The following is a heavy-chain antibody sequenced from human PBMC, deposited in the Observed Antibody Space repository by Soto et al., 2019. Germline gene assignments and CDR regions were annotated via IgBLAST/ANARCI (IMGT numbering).Heavy chain of an antibody. V-gene: IGHV1-2*02. CDR3: AREVATIRAYGMDV. D-gene: IGHD5-12*01. J-gene: IGHJ6*02. Sequence: SVKVSCKASGYTFTGYYMHCVLQSPGQGLEWMGWINPNSGGTNYAQKFQGRVTMTRDTSISTAYMELSRLRSDDTAVYYCAREVATIRAYGMDVWGQGTTVTVSS. CDR2: INPNSGGT. CDR1: GYTFTGYY.